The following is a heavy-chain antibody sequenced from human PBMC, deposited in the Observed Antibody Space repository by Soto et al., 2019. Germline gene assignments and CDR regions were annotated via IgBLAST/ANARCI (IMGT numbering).Heavy chain of an antibody. D-gene: IGHD1-26*01. Sequence: PGGSLRLSCVASGFTFDDYAMHWVRQTPGKGLEWVSSIDWNGGSTAYADSVKGRFTISRDNARNSLYLQMNSLRPEDTAFYYCVKGRGSYFVYFGLDVWGQGTTVTVSS. J-gene: IGHJ6*02. CDR2: IDWNGGST. V-gene: IGHV3-9*01. CDR3: VKGRGSYFVYFGLDV. CDR1: GFTFDDYA.